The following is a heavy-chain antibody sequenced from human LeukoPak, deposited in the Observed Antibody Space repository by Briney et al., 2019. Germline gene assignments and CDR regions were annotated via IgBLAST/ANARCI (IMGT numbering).Heavy chain of an antibody. Sequence: ASVKVSCRASGYAFTSYDINWVRQATGQGLEWMGWMNPNSGNTGYAQKFQGRVTMTRDTPISTAYMELSSLRFEDTAVYYCARVTGSIDYWGQGTLVTVSS. CDR1: GYAFTSYD. J-gene: IGHJ4*02. CDR2: MNPNSGNT. V-gene: IGHV1-8*01. D-gene: IGHD1-26*01. CDR3: ARVTGSIDY.